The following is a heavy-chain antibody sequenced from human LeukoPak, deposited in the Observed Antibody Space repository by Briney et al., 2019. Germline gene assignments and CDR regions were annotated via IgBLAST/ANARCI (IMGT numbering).Heavy chain of an antibody. Sequence: GESLRLSCAASGFTFSSYAMSWVRQAPNKGLQWVSGISGSGGSTYYADSVKGRFTISRDNSKNTLYLQMNSLRADDTAVYYCASQTYSNGFDYWGQGTLVTVSS. CDR1: GFTFSSYA. D-gene: IGHD4-11*01. V-gene: IGHV3-23*01. J-gene: IGHJ4*02. CDR3: ASQTYSNGFDY. CDR2: ISGSGGST.